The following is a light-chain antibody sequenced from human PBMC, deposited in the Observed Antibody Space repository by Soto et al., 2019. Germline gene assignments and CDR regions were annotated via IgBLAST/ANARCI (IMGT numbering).Light chain of an antibody. Sequence: QMTQSPSSLSASVGDRVIITCRADHSINNYLNWYQQKPGQVPKLLIYAASTLQSGVPSRFIGSGSGRVFPLTINSLQPEDFATYYCQQSYSTLGTFGRGTRVEI. CDR2: AAS. V-gene: IGKV1-39*01. CDR1: HSINNY. CDR3: QQSYSTLGT. J-gene: IGKJ1*01.